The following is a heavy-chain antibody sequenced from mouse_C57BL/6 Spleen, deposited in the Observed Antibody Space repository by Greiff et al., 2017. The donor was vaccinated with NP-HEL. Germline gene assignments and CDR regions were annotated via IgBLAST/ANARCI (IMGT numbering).Heavy chain of an antibody. CDR2: ISAGGSYT. V-gene: IGHV5-4*01. J-gene: IGHJ4*01. D-gene: IGHD2-5*01. CDR3: AKEGAIVTGYYAMDY. CDR1: GFTFTSYA. Sequence: EVKLVESGGGLVKPGGSLKLSCAASGFTFTSYAMSWVRQTPEKRLEWVATISAGGSYTYYPDNVKGRFTISRDNAKNNLYLQMSHLKSEDTAMYYCAKEGAIVTGYYAMDYWGQGTSVTVSS.